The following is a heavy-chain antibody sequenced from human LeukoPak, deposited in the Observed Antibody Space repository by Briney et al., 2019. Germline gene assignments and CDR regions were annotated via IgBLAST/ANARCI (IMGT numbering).Heavy chain of an antibody. CDR3: ASAHGGSHY. CDR2: ISSSSTI. D-gene: IGHD3-16*01. V-gene: IGHV3-48*01. CDR1: GFTFSSYS. J-gene: IGHJ4*02. Sequence: PGGSLRLSCAASGFTFSSYSMNWVRQAPGKGLEWVSYISSSSTIYYADSVKGRFTISRDNAKNSLYLRMNSLRAEDTAVYYCASAHGGSHYWGQGTLVTVSS.